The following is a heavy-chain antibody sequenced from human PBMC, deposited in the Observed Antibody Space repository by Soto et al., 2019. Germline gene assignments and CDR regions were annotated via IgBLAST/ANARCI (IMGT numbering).Heavy chain of an antibody. CDR2: IGGGGSGI. Sequence: EVQLLESGGGLVQPGGSLRLSCAASGFTFTSYALGWVRQAPGKGLEWVPSIGGGGSGIYYADSVKGRLTISRDKSKNTLDLQMNSVRAEDTAVYYCAKRYVSAWSTDAFGIWGQGTMVTVSS. CDR1: GFTFTSYA. D-gene: IGHD6-19*01. CDR3: AKRYVSAWSTDAFGI. J-gene: IGHJ3*02. V-gene: IGHV3-23*01.